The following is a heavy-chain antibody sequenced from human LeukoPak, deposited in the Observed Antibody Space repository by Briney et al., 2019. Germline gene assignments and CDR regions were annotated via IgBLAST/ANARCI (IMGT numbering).Heavy chain of an antibody. CDR1: GGSISSGGYY. CDR2: IYSSGNT. Sequence: PSQTLSPTCTVSGGSISSGGYYWGWIRQPPGRDLEWIGSIYSSGNTYYNPSLESRVTISVDTSKNQLSLKLTSATAADTSVYYCARHSGLRSPFDPWGQGTLVTVSS. J-gene: IGHJ5*02. CDR3: ARHSGLRSPFDP. D-gene: IGHD3-3*01. V-gene: IGHV4-39*01.